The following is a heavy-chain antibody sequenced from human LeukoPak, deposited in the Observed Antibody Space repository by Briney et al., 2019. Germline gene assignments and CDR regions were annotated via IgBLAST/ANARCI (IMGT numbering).Heavy chain of an antibody. CDR3: ARIYNWIDRSTPLYFDH. D-gene: IGHD1-1*01. CDR1: GGSFSGYY. V-gene: IGHV4-34*01. J-gene: IGHJ4*02. CDR2: INHSGST. Sequence: PSETLSLTCAVYGGSFSGYYWSWIRQPPGKGLEWIGEINHSGSTNYNPSLKSRVTISVDTSKNQFSLKLSSVTAADTAVYYCARIYNWIDRSTPLYFDHWGQGALVTVSS.